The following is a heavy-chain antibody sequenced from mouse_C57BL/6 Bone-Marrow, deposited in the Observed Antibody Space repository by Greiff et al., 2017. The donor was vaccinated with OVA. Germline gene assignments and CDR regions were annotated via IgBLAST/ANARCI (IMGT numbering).Heavy chain of an antibody. CDR1: GYTFTSYT. CDR3: AREDGNWFAY. Sequence: VQLQQSGAELARPGASVKMSCKASGYTFTSYTMHWVKQRPGKGLEWIGYINPSSGYTKSNQKFKDKATLTADKSSSTAYMQLSSLTSEDSAVYYCAREDGNWFAYWGQGTLVTVSA. D-gene: IGHD2-1*01. J-gene: IGHJ3*01. V-gene: IGHV1-4*01. CDR2: INPSSGYT.